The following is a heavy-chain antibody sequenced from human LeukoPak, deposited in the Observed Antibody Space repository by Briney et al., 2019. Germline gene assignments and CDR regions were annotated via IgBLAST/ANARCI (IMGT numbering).Heavy chain of an antibody. V-gene: IGHV4-39*07. CDR3: ARGRNREDV. J-gene: IGHJ6*04. D-gene: IGHD1-14*01. CDR1: GGSISSSSYY. Sequence: SETLSLTCTVSGGSISSSSYYWGWIRQPPGKGLEWIGSIYYSGSTYYNPSLKSRVTISVDTSKNQFSLKLSSVTAADTAVYYCARGRNREDVWGKGTTVTVSS. CDR2: IYYSGST.